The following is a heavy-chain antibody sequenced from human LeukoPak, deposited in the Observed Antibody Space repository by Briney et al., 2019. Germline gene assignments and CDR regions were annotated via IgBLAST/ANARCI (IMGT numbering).Heavy chain of an antibody. V-gene: IGHV1-2*02. Sequence: ASVKVSCKASGYTFTGYYMHWVRQAPGQGLEWMGWINPNSGGTNYAQKFQGRVTMTRDTSISTAYMELSRLRSDDTAVYYCARDYQDTATVRVEGPTRFDPWGQGTLVTVSS. CDR2: INPNSGGT. CDR1: GYTFTGYY. CDR3: ARDYQDTATVRVEGPTRFDP. D-gene: IGHD5-18*01. J-gene: IGHJ5*02.